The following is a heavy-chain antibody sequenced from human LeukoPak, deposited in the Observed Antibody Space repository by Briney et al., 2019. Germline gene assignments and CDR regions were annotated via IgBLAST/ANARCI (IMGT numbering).Heavy chain of an antibody. Sequence: GGSLRLSCAASGYTFSSHGMHWVRQAPGKGLEWVSIIWYDGSDEYYADSVKGRFTISRDNSKNTLYLQMNSLRAEDTAVYYCARDGGYHSSGPFDYWGQGTLVTVSS. D-gene: IGHD3-22*01. CDR2: IWYDGSDE. CDR1: GYTFSSHG. CDR3: ARDGGYHSSGPFDY. V-gene: IGHV3-33*01. J-gene: IGHJ4*02.